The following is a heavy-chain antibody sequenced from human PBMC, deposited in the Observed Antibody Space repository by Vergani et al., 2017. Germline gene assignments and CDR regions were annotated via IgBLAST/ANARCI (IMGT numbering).Heavy chain of an antibody. CDR2: ISGGST. Sequence: EVQLVESRGVLVQPGGSLRLSCAASGFTVSSNEMSWVRQAPGKGLEWVSSISGGSTYYADSRKGRFTSSRDNSKNTLHLQMNSLVAEDTAVYYCKKDSVGFSCTNGVCYFSYYYYYMDVWGKGTTVTVSS. CDR3: KKDSVGFSCTNGVCYFSYYYYYMDV. D-gene: IGHD2-8*01. J-gene: IGHJ6*03. V-gene: IGHV3-38-3*01. CDR1: GFTVSSNE.